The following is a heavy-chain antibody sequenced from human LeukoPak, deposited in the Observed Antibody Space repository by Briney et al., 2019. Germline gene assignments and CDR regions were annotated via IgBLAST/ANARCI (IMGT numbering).Heavy chain of an antibody. CDR2: ISWDGGST. J-gene: IGHJ4*02. V-gene: IGHV3-43D*03. CDR3: AKVAHCSSTSCYAGGFDY. D-gene: IGHD2-2*01. CDR1: GFTFDDYA. Sequence: PGGSLRLSCAASGFTFDDYAMHWVRQAPGKGLEWVSLISWDGGSTYYADSVKGRFTISRDNSKNSLYLQMNSLRAEDTALYYCAKVAHCSSTSCYAGGFDYWGQGTLVTVSS.